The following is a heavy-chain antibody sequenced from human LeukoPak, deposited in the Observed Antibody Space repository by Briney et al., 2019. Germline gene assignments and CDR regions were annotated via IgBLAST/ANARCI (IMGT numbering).Heavy chain of an antibody. V-gene: IGHV4-34*01. CDR1: GGSFSGYY. CDR3: ARDPGDRYCSGGSCSNYGMDV. D-gene: IGHD2-15*01. Sequence: SETLSLTCAVYGGSFSGYYWSWIRQPPGKGLEWIGEINDSESTNYNPSLKSRVTISVDTSKNQFSLKLSSVTAADTAVYYCARDPGDRYCSGGSCSNYGMDVWGQGTTVTVSS. J-gene: IGHJ6*02. CDR2: INDSEST.